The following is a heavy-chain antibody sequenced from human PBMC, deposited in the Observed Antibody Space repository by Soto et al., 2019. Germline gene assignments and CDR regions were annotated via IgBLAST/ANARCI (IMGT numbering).Heavy chain of an antibody. Sequence: GSLRRTCADSGVSFSSKEKNWGRQTPGKRLEWVSCIGSRGDDIYYIDSVKGRFTISRDNSKSTLYLHMTSLSAEDTAIYYCANAWRGGYYDMDVWGQGTAVTLSS. CDR2: IGSRGDDI. V-gene: IGHV3-23*01. CDR1: GVSFSSKE. J-gene: IGHJ6*02. CDR3: ANAWRGGYYDMDV. D-gene: IGHD3-3*01.